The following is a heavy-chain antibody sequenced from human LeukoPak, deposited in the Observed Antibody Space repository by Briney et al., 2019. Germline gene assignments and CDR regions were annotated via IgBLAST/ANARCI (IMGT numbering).Heavy chain of an antibody. V-gene: IGHV3-30-3*01. CDR1: GFTFSSYA. CDR3: ARDREYQLPDYYYYGMDV. D-gene: IGHD2-2*01. Sequence: GGSLRLSCAASGFTFSSYAMHWVRQAPGKGLEWVAVISYDGSNKYYADSVEGRFTISRDNSKNTLYLQMSSLRAEDTAVYYCARDREYQLPDYYYYGMDVWGQGTTVTVSS. J-gene: IGHJ6*02. CDR2: ISYDGSNK.